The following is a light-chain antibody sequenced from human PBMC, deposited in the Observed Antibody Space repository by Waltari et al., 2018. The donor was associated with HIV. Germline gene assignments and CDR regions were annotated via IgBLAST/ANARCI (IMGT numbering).Light chain of an antibody. V-gene: IGKV1-27*01. CDR3: QNYNRAPRT. CDR2: GSG. J-gene: IGKJ1*01. Sequence: DIQMTQSPSSLSASVGDRVTITCRASQDISNYLAWYQQQPGKVPKLLILGSGTWQSGVPSRFSGSGSGTDFILTISSLQPEDVATYYCQNYNRAPRTFGQGTKVEIK. CDR1: QDISNY.